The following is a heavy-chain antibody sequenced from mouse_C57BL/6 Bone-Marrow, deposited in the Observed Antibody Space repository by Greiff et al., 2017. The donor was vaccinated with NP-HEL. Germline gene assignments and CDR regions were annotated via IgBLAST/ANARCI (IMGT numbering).Heavy chain of an antibody. CDR2: IYPGNSDT. J-gene: IGHJ2*01. D-gene: IGHD2-5*01. CDR3: TRFEYYTNYRGY. V-gene: IGHV1-5*01. CDR1: GYTFTSYW. Sequence: EVQLQQSGTVLARPGASVKMSCKTSGYTFTSYWMHWVKQRPGQGLEWIGAIYPGNSDTSYNQKFKGKAKLTAVTSASTAYMELSSLTNEDSAVYYCTRFEYYTNYRGYWGQGTTLTVSS.